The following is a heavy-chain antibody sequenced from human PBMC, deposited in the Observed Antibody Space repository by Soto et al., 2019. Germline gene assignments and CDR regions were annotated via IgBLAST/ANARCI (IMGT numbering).Heavy chain of an antibody. CDR3: SRDSHGWPSWGTESFDI. CDR2: IWYAGSNQ. J-gene: IGHJ3*02. Sequence: GGSLRLSSAAYGFTFSSYGMHWVRQAPGKGLGWVAVIWYAGSNQNYVDSVKGRFTSYRGNSKNTLYLQMNSLRAEDTAVYYCSRDSHGWPSWGTESFDIWCQGTMVTVSS. V-gene: IGHV3-33*01. D-gene: IGHD7-27*01. CDR1: GFTFSSYG.